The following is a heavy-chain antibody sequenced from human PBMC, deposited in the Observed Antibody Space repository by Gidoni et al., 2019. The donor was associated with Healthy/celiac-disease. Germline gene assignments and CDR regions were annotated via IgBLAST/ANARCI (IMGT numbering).Heavy chain of an antibody. D-gene: IGHD2-2*02. CDR1: GYTCTVYY. J-gene: IGHJ6*02. Sequence: QAPLVQSGAEVTTPGASVKVSCKSSGYTCTVYYTHWVRQAPGQGLEWMGWINPNSGGTNYAQKFQGRGTMTRDTSISTAYMELSRLRSDDTAVYYCAREGYCSSTSCHIYGMDVWGQGTTVTVSS. V-gene: IGHV1-2*02. CDR2: INPNSGGT. CDR3: AREGYCSSTSCHIYGMDV.